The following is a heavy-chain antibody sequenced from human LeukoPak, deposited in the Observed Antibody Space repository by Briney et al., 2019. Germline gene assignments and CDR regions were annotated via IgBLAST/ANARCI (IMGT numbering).Heavy chain of an antibody. V-gene: IGHV3-48*04. D-gene: IGHD3-10*01. Sequence: PGGSLRLSCAASGFTFSSYSINWVRQAPGKGLEWVSYISSSGSIIYYADSVKGRFTISRDNAKNSLYLQMNSLRADDTAVYYCARQGTRSSFWGQGTLVTVSS. CDR1: GFTFSSYS. CDR2: ISSSGSII. J-gene: IGHJ4*02. CDR3: ARQGTRSSF.